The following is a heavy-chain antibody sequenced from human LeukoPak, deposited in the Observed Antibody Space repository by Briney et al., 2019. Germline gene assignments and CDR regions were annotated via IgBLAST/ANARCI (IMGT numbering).Heavy chain of an antibody. CDR3: ARGGVLDLDY. D-gene: IGHD3/OR15-3a*01. CDR2: IYTSGST. V-gene: IGHV4-61*02. J-gene: IGHJ4*02. CDR1: GGSISSGSYY. Sequence: SQTLSLTCTVSGGSISSGSYYWSWIRQPAGKGLEWIGRIYTSGSTNYNPSLKSRVTISVDTSKNQFSLKLSSVTAADTAVYYCARGGVLDLDYWGQGTLVTVSS.